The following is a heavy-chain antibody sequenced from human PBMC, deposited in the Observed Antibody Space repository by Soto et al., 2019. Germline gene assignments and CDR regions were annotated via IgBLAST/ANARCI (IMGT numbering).Heavy chain of an antibody. CDR3: ARDYGRDGYNYSYFDY. V-gene: IGHV1-69*13. D-gene: IGHD5-12*01. Sequence: SVKVSCKASGGTFSSYSISWVRQAPVQGLEWMGGIIPIFGTANYAQKFQGRVTITADESTSTAYMELSSLRSEDTAVYYCARDYGRDGYNYSYFDYWGQGTLVTVSS. CDR2: IIPIFGTA. J-gene: IGHJ4*02. CDR1: GGTFSSYS.